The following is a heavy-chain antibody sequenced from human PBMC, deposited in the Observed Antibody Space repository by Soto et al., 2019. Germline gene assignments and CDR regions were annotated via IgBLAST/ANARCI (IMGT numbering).Heavy chain of an antibody. Sequence: EVQLVESGGRLVQPGGSLRLSCAASGFMFSAYWMSWVRQEPGQGLEWVATISGGASDKFYVDSVKGRLTISRYDSKNTLYLQMNSLRDEDTAVYYCVREDWHRFDSWGQGTLVTVSS. CDR3: VREDWHRFDS. V-gene: IGHV3-7*01. D-gene: IGHD2-21*01. J-gene: IGHJ4*02. CDR1: GFMFSAYW. CDR2: ISGGASDK.